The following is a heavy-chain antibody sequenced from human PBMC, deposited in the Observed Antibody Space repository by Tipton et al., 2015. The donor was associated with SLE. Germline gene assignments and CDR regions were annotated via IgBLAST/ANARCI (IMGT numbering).Heavy chain of an antibody. Sequence: SGFTFSNYGMHWVRQAPGKGLEWVARIWYDGSNEHYADSVKGRFTISRDNSRNTLSLQINSLRVEDTAVYFCARDYSSSRGNWLDPWGQGTLVTVSS. J-gene: IGHJ5*02. CDR1: GFTFSNYG. CDR2: IWYDGSNE. CDR3: ARDYSSSRGNWLDP. D-gene: IGHD6-13*01. V-gene: IGHV3-33*01.